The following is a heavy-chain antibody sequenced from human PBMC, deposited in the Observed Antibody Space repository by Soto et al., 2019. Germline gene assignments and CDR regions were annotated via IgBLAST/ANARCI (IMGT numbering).Heavy chain of an antibody. Sequence: ASVKVSCKASGYTFTGYYMHWVRQAPGQGLEWMGWINPNSGGTNYAQKFQGRVTMTRDTSISTAYMELSRLRSDDSAVYYCARKVGGWYYFDYWGQGTLVTVSS. J-gene: IGHJ4*02. CDR3: ARKVGGWYYFDY. CDR2: INPNSGGT. V-gene: IGHV1-2*02. D-gene: IGHD1-26*01. CDR1: GYTFTGYY.